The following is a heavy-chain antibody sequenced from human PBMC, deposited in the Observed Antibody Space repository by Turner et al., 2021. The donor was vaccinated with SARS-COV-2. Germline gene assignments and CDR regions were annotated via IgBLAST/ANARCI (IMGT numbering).Heavy chain of an antibody. CDR2: ISSSSSYI. CDR3: ARWDNYYDSSGYYPDAFDI. J-gene: IGHJ3*02. V-gene: IGHV3-21*01. CDR1: GSTFSSYS. D-gene: IGHD3-22*01. Sequence: VQLVECGGGLVKPGVSLRLSCAASGSTFSSYSMNWVRQAPGKGLEWVSSISSSSSYIYYADSVKGRFTISRDNAKNSLYLKMNSLRAEDTAVYYCARWDNYYDSSGYYPDAFDIWGQGTMVTVSS.